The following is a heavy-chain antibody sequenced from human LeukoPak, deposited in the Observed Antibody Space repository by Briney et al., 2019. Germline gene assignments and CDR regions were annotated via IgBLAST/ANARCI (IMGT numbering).Heavy chain of an antibody. CDR2: ISTDGNDK. CDR1: GFTFSNYG. Sequence: GRSLRLSCAASGFTFSNYGMHWVRQAPGEGLEWVALISTDGNDKYYADSVKGRFTISRDNSKNTLYLQMNSLRAEDTAVYYCAKQGACTNGVCYPHYFAYWGQGSLVTVPS. V-gene: IGHV3-30*18. D-gene: IGHD2-8*01. CDR3: AKQGACTNGVCYPHYFAY. J-gene: IGHJ4*02.